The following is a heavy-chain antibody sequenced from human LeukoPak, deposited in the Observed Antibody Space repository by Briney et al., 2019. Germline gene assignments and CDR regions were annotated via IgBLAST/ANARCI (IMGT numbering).Heavy chain of an antibody. D-gene: IGHD6-19*01. V-gene: IGHV3-74*01. CDR1: EVTIRNYW. CDR2: INSDGSSK. J-gene: IGHJ6*02. CDR3: ARASASGWPYYYGMDV. Sequence: GGSPRLSCAASEVTIRNYWMHWVRQAPGKGLVWVSRINSDGSSKDYVDSVKGRFTISRDNAKNTLYLQMNSLRAEDTALYYCARASASGWPYYYGMDVWGQGTTVTVFS.